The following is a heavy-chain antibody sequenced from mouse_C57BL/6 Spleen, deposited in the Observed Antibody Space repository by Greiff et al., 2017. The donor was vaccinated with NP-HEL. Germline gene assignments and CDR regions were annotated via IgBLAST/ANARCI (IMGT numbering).Heavy chain of an antibody. CDR1: GFSLTSYG. Sequence: VKLMESGPGLVAPSQSLSITCTVSGFSLTSYGVHWVRQPPGKGLEWLVVIWSDGSTTYNSALKSRLSISKDNSKSQVFLKMNSLQTDDTAMDYCARSPGYDGYFDYWGQGTTLTVSS. D-gene: IGHD2-3*01. V-gene: IGHV2-6*03. J-gene: IGHJ2*01. CDR3: ARSPGYDGYFDY. CDR2: IWSDGST.